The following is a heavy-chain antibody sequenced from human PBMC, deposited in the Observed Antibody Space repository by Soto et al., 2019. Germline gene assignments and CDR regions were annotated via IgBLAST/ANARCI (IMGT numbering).Heavy chain of an antibody. D-gene: IGHD6-19*01. J-gene: IGHJ3*02. V-gene: IGHV3-66*03. CDR1: GFTVSSNY. Sequence: EVQLVESGGGLIQPGGSLRLSCAASGFTVSSNYMSWVRQAPGKGLEWVSVIYSGGSTYYADSVKGRFTISRDNSKNTLYLQMNSLRAEDTAVYYCAKIAVAGTHDAFDIWGQGTMVTVSS. CDR3: AKIAVAGTHDAFDI. CDR2: IYSGGST.